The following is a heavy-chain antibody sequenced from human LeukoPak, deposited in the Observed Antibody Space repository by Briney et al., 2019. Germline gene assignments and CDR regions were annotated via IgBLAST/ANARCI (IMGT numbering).Heavy chain of an antibody. D-gene: IGHD2/OR15-2a*01. V-gene: IGHV4-4*02. J-gene: IGHJ4*02. CDR1: GFSISSDYW. CDR2: VHHTGGA. Sequence: SGTLSLTCVVSGFSISSDYWWSWVRQSPGKGLEWIGEVHHTGGASYNPSLKSRVTISLDKSRNQLSLKLNSVTAADTAMYYCGRSAEYCLDYWGQGTLATVSS. CDR3: GRSAEYCLDY.